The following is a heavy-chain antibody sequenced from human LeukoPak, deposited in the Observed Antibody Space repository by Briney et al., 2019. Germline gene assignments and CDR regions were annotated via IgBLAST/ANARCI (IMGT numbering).Heavy chain of an antibody. CDR3: AKDHSSAWDYFYYGMNV. V-gene: IGHV3-23*01. D-gene: IGHD6-19*01. J-gene: IGHJ6*02. CDR1: GFTFSNYA. Sequence: GGSLRLSCAGSGFTFSNYAMSWVRQAPGKGLEWVSAIGGSDGSTYYADSVKGRFTISRDNSKNTLYLQMNSLRGEDTAVYYCAKDHSSAWDYFYYGMNVWGQGTTVTVSS. CDR2: IGGSDGST.